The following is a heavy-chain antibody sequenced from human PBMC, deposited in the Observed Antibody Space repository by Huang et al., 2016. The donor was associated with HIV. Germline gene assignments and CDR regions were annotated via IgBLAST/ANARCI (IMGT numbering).Heavy chain of an antibody. J-gene: IGHJ5*02. Sequence: QVRLQESGPGLVKPSETLSRSCTVSGDSVSSHYWGWIRHPPGKGLEWIGTVYVSVTTNYNPRLKSGITISVDTSKNGFSLNITSVSAADTAMYFCVRDQGRLAVGGIDNWFDPWGQGALVTVSS. CDR1: GDSVSSHY. V-gene: IGHV4-59*02. CDR2: VYVSVTT. CDR3: VRDQGRLAVGGIDNWFDP. D-gene: IGHD6-19*01.